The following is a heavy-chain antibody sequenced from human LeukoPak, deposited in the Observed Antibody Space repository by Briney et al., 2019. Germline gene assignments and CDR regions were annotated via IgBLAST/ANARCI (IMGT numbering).Heavy chain of an antibody. D-gene: IGHD4-17*01. CDR1: GGSISSGGYY. V-gene: IGHV4-30-2*01. CDR3: ARLTTVTSYYYYYYMDV. J-gene: IGHJ6*03. CDR2: IYHSGST. Sequence: SETLSLTCTVSGGSISSGGYYWSWIRQPPGKGLEWIGYIYHSGSTYYNPSLKSRVTISVDRSKNQFSLKLSSVTAADTAVYYCARLTTVTSYYYYYYMDVWGKGTTVTVSS.